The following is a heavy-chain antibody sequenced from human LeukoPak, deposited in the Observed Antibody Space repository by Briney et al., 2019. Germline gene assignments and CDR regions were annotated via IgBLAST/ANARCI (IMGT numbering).Heavy chain of an antibody. CDR2: ISGSGGST. V-gene: IGHV3-23*01. CDR1: GFTFSSYA. CDR3: AKGPFGRPFEYSSSPNDY. J-gene: IGHJ4*02. Sequence: PGGSLRLSCAASGFTFSSYAMSWVRQAPGKGLEWVSAISGSGGSTYYADSVKGRFTISRDNSKNTLYLQMNSLRAEDTAVYYCAKGPFGRPFEYSSSPNDYWGQGTLVTVSS. D-gene: IGHD6-6*01.